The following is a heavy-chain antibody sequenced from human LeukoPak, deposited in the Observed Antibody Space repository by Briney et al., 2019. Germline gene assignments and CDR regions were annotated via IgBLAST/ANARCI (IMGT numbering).Heavy chain of an antibody. Sequence: GRSLRLPCAASGFTFSSYAMHWVRQAPGKGLEWVAVISYDGSNKYYADSVKGRFTISRDNSKNTLYLQMNSLRAEDTAVYYCARSVVVITTFDAFDIWGQGTMVTVSS. CDR1: GFTFSSYA. J-gene: IGHJ3*02. CDR2: ISYDGSNK. V-gene: IGHV3-30-3*01. CDR3: ARSVVVITTFDAFDI. D-gene: IGHD3-22*01.